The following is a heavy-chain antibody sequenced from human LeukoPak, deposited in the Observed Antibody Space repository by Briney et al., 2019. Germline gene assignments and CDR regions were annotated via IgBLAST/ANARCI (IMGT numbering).Heavy chain of an antibody. V-gene: IGHV3-23*01. CDR3: ARARYHKDAFDI. J-gene: IGHJ3*02. Sequence: GGSLRLSCAASGFTFSSYGMSWVRQAPGKGLEWVSAISGSGGSTYYADSVKGRFTISRDNAKNSLYLQMNSLRAEDTAVYYCARARYHKDAFDIWGQGTMVTVSS. CDR1: GFTFSSYG. D-gene: IGHD2-2*01. CDR2: ISGSGGST.